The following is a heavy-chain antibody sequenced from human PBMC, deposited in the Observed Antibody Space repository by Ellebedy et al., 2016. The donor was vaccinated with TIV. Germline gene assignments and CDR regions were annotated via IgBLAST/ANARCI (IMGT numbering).Heavy chain of an antibody. CDR2: IYWDDDK. D-gene: IGHD3-22*01. Sequence: SGPTLVXPTQNLTLTCTFSGFSLTTSGVGVGWIRQPPGKALEWLALIYWDDDKRYRPSPKTRLTITKDTSKNQVVLRMTNMDPADTATYFCAHSSQLDSSAFYGDSWGQGTLVTVSS. CDR3: AHSSQLDSSAFYGDS. J-gene: IGHJ4*02. CDR1: GFSLTTSGVG. V-gene: IGHV2-5*02.